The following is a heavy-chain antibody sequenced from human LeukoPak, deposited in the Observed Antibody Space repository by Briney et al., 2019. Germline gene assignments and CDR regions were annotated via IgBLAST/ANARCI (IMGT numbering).Heavy chain of an antibody. V-gene: IGHV3-30-3*01. J-gene: IGHJ4*02. CDR3: AKGVGATGY. Sequence: GGSLRLSCAASGFTFSSYAMHWVRQAPGKGLEWVAVISYDGSNKYYADSVKGRFTISRDNSKNTLYLQMNSLRAEDTAVYYCAKGVGATGYWGQGTLVTVSS. D-gene: IGHD1-26*01. CDR1: GFTFSSYA. CDR2: ISYDGSNK.